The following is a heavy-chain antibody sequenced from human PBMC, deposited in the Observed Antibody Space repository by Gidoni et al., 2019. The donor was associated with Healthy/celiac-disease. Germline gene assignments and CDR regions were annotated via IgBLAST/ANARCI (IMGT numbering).Heavy chain of an antibody. Sequence: EVQLVESGGGLVQPGGSLRLPCAASGFTFSSYWMIWVRPAPGKGLEWMANIKQDGSEKYYVDSVKGRFTISRDNAKNSLYLQMNSLRAEDTAVYYCAREGHGGSIVVVPANYYYYGMDVWGQGTTVTVSS. D-gene: IGHD2-2*01. CDR2: IKQDGSEK. V-gene: IGHV3-7*01. CDR3: AREGHGGSIVVVPANYYYYGMDV. J-gene: IGHJ6*02. CDR1: GFTFSSYW.